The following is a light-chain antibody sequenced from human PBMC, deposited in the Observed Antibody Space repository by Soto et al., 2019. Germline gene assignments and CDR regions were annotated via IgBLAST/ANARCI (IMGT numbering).Light chain of an antibody. J-gene: IGLJ2*01. CDR2: EVS. V-gene: IGLV2-8*01. Sequence: QSALTQPPSASGSPGQSVTISCTGTSGDVGGYNFVSWYQQHPGKAPKLMIYEVSKRPSGVPDRFSGSKSGNTASLTVSGLQAEDEADYYCSSYTSKSSLIFGGGTKLTVL. CDR3: SSYTSKSSLI. CDR1: SGDVGGYNF.